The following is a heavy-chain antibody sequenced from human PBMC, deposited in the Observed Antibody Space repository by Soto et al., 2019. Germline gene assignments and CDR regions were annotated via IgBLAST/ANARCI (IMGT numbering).Heavy chain of an antibody. J-gene: IGHJ4*02. Sequence: QVQRVQSGAEVKKPGASVKVSCKASGYTFTSYGISWVRQAPGQGLEWMGWISAYNGNTNYAQKLQGRVTMTTDTSTSTAYMELRSLRSDDTAVYYCATRITMVRGVIPYYFDYWGQGTLVTVSS. V-gene: IGHV1-18*01. CDR1: GYTFTSYG. CDR2: ISAYNGNT. D-gene: IGHD3-10*01. CDR3: ATRITMVRGVIPYYFDY.